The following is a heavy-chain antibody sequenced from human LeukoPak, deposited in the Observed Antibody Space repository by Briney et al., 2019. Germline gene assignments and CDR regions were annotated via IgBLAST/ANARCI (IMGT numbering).Heavy chain of an antibody. V-gene: IGHV1-2*02. J-gene: IGHJ4*02. CDR3: ARDLAADKAQNFDY. Sequence: GASMKVSCKGSGYTFTDYYMHWVRQAPGQGLEWMGWINPNGGGTKYAQKFQGRVTMTRDTSITTAYMELSWLRSDDTAIYYCARDLAADKAQNFDYWGQGTLVTVSS. D-gene: IGHD2-15*01. CDR1: GYTFTDYY. CDR2: INPNGGGT.